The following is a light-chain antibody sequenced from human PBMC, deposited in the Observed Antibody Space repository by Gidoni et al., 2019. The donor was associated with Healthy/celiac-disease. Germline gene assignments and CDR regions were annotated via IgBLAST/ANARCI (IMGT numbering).Light chain of an antibody. Sequence: EIVLTQSPATLSLSPGERATLSCRASQSVSSYLAWYQQKPGQAPRLLIYDASNRATSIPARFSGSGSGTDFTLTISSLEPEDFAVYYCQQRSNWPWSITFXQXTRLEIK. CDR1: QSVSSY. J-gene: IGKJ5*01. V-gene: IGKV3-11*01. CDR2: DAS. CDR3: QQRSNWPWSIT.